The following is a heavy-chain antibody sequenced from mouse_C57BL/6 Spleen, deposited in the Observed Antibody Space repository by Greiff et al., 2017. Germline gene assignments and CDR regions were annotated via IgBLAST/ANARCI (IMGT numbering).Heavy chain of an antibody. V-gene: IGHV1-26*01. CDR1: GYTFTDYY. J-gene: IGHJ3*01. CDR2: INPNNGGT. Sequence: VQLQQSGPELVKPGASVKISCKASGYTFTDYYMNWVKQSHGQSLEWLGDINPNNGGTSYNQTFKGKATLTVDKSYSTAYRELRSLTSEDSAVYYCASYYGRSLRPWFAYWGQGTLVTVSA. D-gene: IGHD1-1*01. CDR3: ASYYGRSLRPWFAY.